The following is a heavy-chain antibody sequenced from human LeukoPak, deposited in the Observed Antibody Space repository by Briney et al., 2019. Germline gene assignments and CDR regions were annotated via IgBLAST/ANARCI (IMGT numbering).Heavy chain of an antibody. CDR2: IYYSGST. Sequence: SETLSLTCTVSGGSISGSSYYWGWIRQPPGKGLEWIGSIYYSGSTYYNPSLKSRVTISVDTSKNQFSLKLSSVTAADTAVYYCARELAAADPPWFDPWGQGTLVTVSS. CDR1: GGSISGSSYY. J-gene: IGHJ5*02. D-gene: IGHD6-13*01. CDR3: ARELAAADPPWFDP. V-gene: IGHV4-39*07.